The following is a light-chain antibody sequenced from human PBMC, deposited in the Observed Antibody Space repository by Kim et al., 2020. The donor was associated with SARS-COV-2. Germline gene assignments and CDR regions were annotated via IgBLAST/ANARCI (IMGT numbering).Light chain of an antibody. CDR1: GFRCYV. J-gene: IGLJ2*01. CDR3: TSQDSNGNVV. CDR2: GKN. Sequence: VGSEQAARSTCKGVGFRCYVATGYQQKPGQAPLVVTYGKNNRPSGTSDRFSGSRSGKTASLTITGTQAGEEADYYCTSQDSNGNVVFGGGTKLTVL. V-gene: IGLV3-19*01.